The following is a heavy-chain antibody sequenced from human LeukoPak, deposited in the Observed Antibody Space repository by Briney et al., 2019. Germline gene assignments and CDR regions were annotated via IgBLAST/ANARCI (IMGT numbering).Heavy chain of an antibody. CDR3: AIQGSGSYQGWFDP. CDR2: IIPILGIA. CDR1: GGTFSSYA. Sequence: SVKVSCKASGGTFSSYAISWVRQAPGQGLEWMGRIIPILGIANYAQKFQGRVTITADKSTSTAYMELSSLRSEDTAVYYCAIQGSGSYQGWFDPWAREPWSPSPQ. V-gene: IGHV1-69*04. J-gene: IGHJ5*02. D-gene: IGHD1-26*01.